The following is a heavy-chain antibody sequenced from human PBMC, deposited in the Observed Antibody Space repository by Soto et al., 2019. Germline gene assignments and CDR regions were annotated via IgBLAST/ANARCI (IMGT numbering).Heavy chain of an antibody. J-gene: IGHJ4*02. CDR2: ISYDGSNK. CDR3: AKGAGSTSAPFDH. Sequence: LRLSCAAAGFSFRSYGIHWVRQAPGKGLEWVALISYDGSNKYYADSVKGRFTISRDNSKDTLYLQMNSLRADDTAVYYCAKGAGSTSAPFDHWGQGTLVTVSS. V-gene: IGHV3-30*18. CDR1: GFSFRSYG. D-gene: IGHD6-6*01.